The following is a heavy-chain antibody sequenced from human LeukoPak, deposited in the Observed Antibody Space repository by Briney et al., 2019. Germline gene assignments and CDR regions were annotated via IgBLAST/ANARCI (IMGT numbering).Heavy chain of an antibody. D-gene: IGHD5-12*01. CDR1: GFTFSSYW. CDR2: IKQDGSEK. Sequence: GGSLRLSCAASGFTFSSYWMSWVRQAPGKGLEWVANIKQDGSEKYYVDSVKGRFTISRDNAKNSLYLQMNSLRAEDTAVYYWAMDLADEKDIVATYYMDVWGKGTTVTVSS. CDR3: AMDLADEKDIVATYYMDV. V-gene: IGHV3-7*04. J-gene: IGHJ6*03.